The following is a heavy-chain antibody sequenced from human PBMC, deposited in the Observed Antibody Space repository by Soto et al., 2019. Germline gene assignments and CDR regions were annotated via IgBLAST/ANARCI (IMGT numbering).Heavy chain of an antibody. CDR3: AKSQWELLELGFAY. J-gene: IGHJ4*02. V-gene: IGHV3-9*03. D-gene: IGHD1-26*01. Sequence: LRLSCAASGFTLDDYALHWVRQAPGKGLEWVSGISWNSCSIGYAVSVKGGFTVSRDNAKNSLYLQTKSQRAEDMDLYSCAKSQWELLELGFAYWGQGTLVTVSS. CDR1: GFTLDDYA. CDR2: ISWNSCSI.